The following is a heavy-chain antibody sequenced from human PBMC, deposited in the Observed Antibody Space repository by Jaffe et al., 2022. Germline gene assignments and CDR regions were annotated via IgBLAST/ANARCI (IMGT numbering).Heavy chain of an antibody. J-gene: IGHJ6*03. D-gene: IGHD3-16*01. CDR1: GGTFSSYA. CDR2: IIPIFGTA. V-gene: IGHV1-69*01. CDR3: ARNTGGSGLRPTPYYYYYYMDV. Sequence: QVQLVQSGAEVKKPGSSVKVSCKASGGTFSSYAISWVRQAPGQGLEWMGGIIPIFGTANYAQKFQGRVTITADESTSTAYMELSSLRSEDTAVYYCARNTGGSGLRPTPYYYYYYMDVWGKGTTVTVSS.